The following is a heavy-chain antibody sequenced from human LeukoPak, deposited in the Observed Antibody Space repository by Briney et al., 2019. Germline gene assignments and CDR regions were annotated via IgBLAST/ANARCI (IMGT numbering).Heavy chain of an antibody. V-gene: IGHV3-23*01. D-gene: IGHD3-3*01. CDR2: ISNTGGRT. CDR3: AKGGQDFDFWRFDL. Sequence: GGSLRLSCTASGFTFSDSAVSWVRHSPGEGLKWVSSISNTGGRTYYADSVKGRFTITRDNSRNTVDLQMNSLRAGDTAKYYCAKGGQDFDFWRFDLWGQGILVIVSS. CDR1: GFTFSDSA. J-gene: IGHJ5*02.